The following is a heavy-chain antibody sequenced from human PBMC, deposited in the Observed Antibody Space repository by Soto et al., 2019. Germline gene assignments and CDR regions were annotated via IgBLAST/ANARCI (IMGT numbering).Heavy chain of an antibody. J-gene: IGHJ4*02. D-gene: IGHD6-19*01. Sequence: QVPLVQSGAEVKKPGSSVKVSCKASGCTFSRYAISWVRQAPGQGLEWMGGLIPIFGTANYAQKFQGRVPVTEDQSTGPDYMELSSLRSEATLGYYGPTLWVAVDGTVDYWGQGNLVAVAT. CDR1: GCTFSRYA. V-gene: IGHV1-69*01. CDR3: PTLWVAVDGTVDY. CDR2: LIPIFGTA.